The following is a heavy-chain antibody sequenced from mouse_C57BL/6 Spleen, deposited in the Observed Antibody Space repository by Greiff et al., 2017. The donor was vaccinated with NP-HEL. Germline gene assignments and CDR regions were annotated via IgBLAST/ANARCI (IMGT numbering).Heavy chain of an antibody. Sequence: QVQLQQSGAELVKPGASVKLSCKASGYTFTSYWMHWVKQRPGQGLEWIGMIHPNSGSTNYNEKFKSKATLTVDKSSSTAYMQLSSLTSEDSAVYYCGGYYGSHVFAYWGQGTLVTVSA. J-gene: IGHJ3*01. CDR2: IHPNSGST. CDR1: GYTFTSYW. D-gene: IGHD1-1*01. V-gene: IGHV1-64*01. CDR3: GGYYGSHVFAY.